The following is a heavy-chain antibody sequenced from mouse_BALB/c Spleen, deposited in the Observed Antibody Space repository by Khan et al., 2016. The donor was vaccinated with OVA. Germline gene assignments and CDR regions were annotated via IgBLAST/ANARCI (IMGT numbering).Heavy chain of an antibody. J-gene: IGHJ4*01. D-gene: IGHD1-1*01. CDR3: GGCPDCDSRGDY. V-gene: IGHV1-7*01. Sequence: QVQLQQPGAELAKPGASVKMSCKACGYTLTNYWMHWLKKSPGQGLEWIGYINPSTGYTEYSQKFKDKATLTADKSSNTAYMQLSSLTSEDSAVXHYGGCPDCDSRGDYWGQGTSVTVS. CDR1: GYTLTNYW. CDR2: INPSTGYT.